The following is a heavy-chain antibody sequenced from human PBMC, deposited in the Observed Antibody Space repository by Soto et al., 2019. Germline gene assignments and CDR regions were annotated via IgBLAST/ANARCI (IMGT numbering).Heavy chain of an antibody. CDR3: ARDVGVIWFGEPLPQYYFDY. Sequence: PSETLSLTCSVSGGSISSSSYFWGWIRQPPGKGLEWIGSIYYSGSTYYNPSLKSRVTVSVDTSKNQFSLQLNSVTPEDTAVYYCARDVGVIWFGEPLPQYYFDYWGQGTLVTVSS. CDR1: GGSISSSSYF. CDR2: IYYSGST. V-gene: IGHV4-39*02. D-gene: IGHD3-10*01. J-gene: IGHJ4*02.